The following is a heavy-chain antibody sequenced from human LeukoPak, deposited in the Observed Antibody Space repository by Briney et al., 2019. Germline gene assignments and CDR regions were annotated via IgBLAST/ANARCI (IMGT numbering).Heavy chain of an antibody. CDR2: MNPNSGNT. D-gene: IGHD6-19*01. Sequence: GASVKVSCKASGYTFTSYDINWGRQATGQGLEWLGWMNPNSGNTGYAQKFQGRVTMTRNTSISTAYMELSSLRSEDTAVYYCARALPPLQWPLYDWGQGTLVTVSS. CDR1: GYTFTSYD. CDR3: ARALPPLQWPLYD. V-gene: IGHV1-8*01. J-gene: IGHJ4*02.